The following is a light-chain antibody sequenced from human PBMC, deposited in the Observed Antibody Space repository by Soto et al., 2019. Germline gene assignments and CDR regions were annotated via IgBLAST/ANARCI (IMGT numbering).Light chain of an antibody. J-gene: IGKJ3*01. CDR1: QDIGNS. V-gene: IGKV1-33*01. CDR3: QKSDHLPL. Sequence: DIQVTQSPRSLSASVGDRVTSTCQASQDIGNSLNCFQHKPGKAPNLVSYDASNLEIGVPSRFSGSGSGTDFTFTISSLRPEDIATYYCQKSDHLPLFGPGT. CDR2: DAS.